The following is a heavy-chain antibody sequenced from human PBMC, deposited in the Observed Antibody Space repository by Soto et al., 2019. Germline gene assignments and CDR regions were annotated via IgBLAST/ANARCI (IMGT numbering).Heavy chain of an antibody. CDR3: ARSHGSSTSLEIYYYYYYGMDV. Sequence: QVQLVQSGAEVKKPGSSVKVSCKASVGTFSSYAISWLRQAPGQGLEWMGGIIPITGTANYAQTFQGRLKTTEDESTSKAYMEMSSLRSEATAVYSCARSHGSSTSLEIYYYYYYGMDVWGQGTKVTVSS. CDR1: VGTFSSYA. CDR2: IIPITGTA. D-gene: IGHD2-2*01. J-gene: IGHJ6*02. V-gene: IGHV1-69*01.